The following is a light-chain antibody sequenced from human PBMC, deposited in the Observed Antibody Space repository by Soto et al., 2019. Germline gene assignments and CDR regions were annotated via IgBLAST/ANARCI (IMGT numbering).Light chain of an antibody. CDR3: SSYTSSSTYV. CDR1: SSDVGSYNR. Sequence: QSVLTQPPSVSGSPGQSVTISCTGTSSDVGSYNRVSWYQQSPGTAPKLMIYEVSNRPSGVPDRFSGSKSGNTASLTIPGLQAEDEADYYCSSYTSSSTYVFGTGTKSPS. J-gene: IGLJ1*01. V-gene: IGLV2-18*02. CDR2: EVS.